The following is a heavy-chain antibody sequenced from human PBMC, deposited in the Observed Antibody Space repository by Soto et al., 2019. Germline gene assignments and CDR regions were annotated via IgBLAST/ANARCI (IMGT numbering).Heavy chain of an antibody. V-gene: IGHV5-51*01. Sequence: GESLKISCNGSGYIFTSYWIGWVRQMPGKGLEWMGIIYPGDSDTRYSPSFQGQVTISADKSISTAYLQWSSLKASDTAMYYCARSHYYDSSGYSPYYYGMDVWGQGTTVTVSS. CDR3: ARSHYYDSSGYSPYYYGMDV. CDR1: GYIFTSYW. J-gene: IGHJ6*02. CDR2: IYPGDSDT. D-gene: IGHD3-22*01.